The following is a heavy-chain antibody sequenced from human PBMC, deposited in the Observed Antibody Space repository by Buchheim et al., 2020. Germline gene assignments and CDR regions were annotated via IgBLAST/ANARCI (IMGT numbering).Heavy chain of an antibody. CDR2: INHSGST. CDR3: AGLTIFGVDWFDP. J-gene: IGHJ5*02. Sequence: QVQLQQWGAGLLKPSETLSLTCAVYGGSFSGYYWSWIRQPPGKGLEWIGEINHSGSTNYNPSLKSRVTISVDKSKTQFSLKLSSVTAADTAVYYCAGLTIFGVDWFDPWGQGTL. V-gene: IGHV4-34*01. D-gene: IGHD3-3*01. CDR1: GGSFSGYY.